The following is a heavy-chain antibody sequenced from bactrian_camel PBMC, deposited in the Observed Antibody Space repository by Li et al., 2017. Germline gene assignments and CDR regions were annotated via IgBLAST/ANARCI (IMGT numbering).Heavy chain of an antibody. D-gene: IGHD6*01. CDR3: ATGYGSSSLSNP. CDR2: IYTGSGAT. V-gene: IGHV3S1*01. Sequence: HVQLVESGGGSVQAGGSLRLACAASGYTYRNFCMGWFRQVPGKEREGVAAIYTGSGATYYADSIKGRFTVSRDNAKNTMYLQMNNLIPEDTALYYCATGYGSSSLSNPRGQGTQVTVS. J-gene: IGHJ4*01. CDR1: GYTYRNFC.